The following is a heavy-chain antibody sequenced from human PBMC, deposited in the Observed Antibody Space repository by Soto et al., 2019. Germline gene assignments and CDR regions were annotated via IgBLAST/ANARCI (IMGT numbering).Heavy chain of an antibody. CDR1: GFTFSSYA. Sequence: EVQLLESGGGLVQPGGSLRLSCATSGFTFSSYAMSWVRQAPGKGLEWVSSVSGSSGSKSYADSVKGRFTISRDTSKTTVYLQMNSLRAEYTAVYFCAKDWCRGTTCYCLENWGQGTLVTVSS. CDR3: AKDWCRGTTCYCLEN. D-gene: IGHD1-7*01. V-gene: IGHV3-23*01. CDR2: VSGSSGSK. J-gene: IGHJ4*02.